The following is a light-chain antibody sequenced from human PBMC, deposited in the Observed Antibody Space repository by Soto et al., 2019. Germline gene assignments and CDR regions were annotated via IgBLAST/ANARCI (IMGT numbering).Light chain of an antibody. CDR3: FSDTTTSTQG. CDR2: EVN. CDR1: SSDIGAYDY. Sequence: QSVLTQPASLSWSPGQSITISCTGTSSDIGAYDYVSWFQQHPGKAPKLMISEVNNRPSGVSNRFSGSKSGNTAYLTISGLQVEDEAEYFCFSDTTTSTQGFGNGTKVTV. V-gene: IGLV2-14*01. J-gene: IGLJ1*01.